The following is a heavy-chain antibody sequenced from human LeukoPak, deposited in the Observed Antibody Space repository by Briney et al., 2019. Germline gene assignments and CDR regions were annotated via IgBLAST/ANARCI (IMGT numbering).Heavy chain of an antibody. CDR2: IIPIFGTA. V-gene: IGHV1-69*05. CDR1: GGTFSSYA. D-gene: IGHD4-17*01. J-gene: IGHJ3*02. CDR3: ARELGDYGDYVDAFDI. Sequence: SVKVSCKASGGTFSSYAISWVRQAPGQGLEWMGGIIPIFGTANYAQKFQGRVTITTDESTSTAYMELSSLRSEDTAVYYCARELGDYGDYVDAFDIWGQGTMVTVSS.